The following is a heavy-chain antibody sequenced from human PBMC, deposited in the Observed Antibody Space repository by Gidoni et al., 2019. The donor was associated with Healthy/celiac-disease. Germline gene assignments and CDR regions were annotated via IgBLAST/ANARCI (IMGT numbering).Heavy chain of an antibody. V-gene: IGHV3-11*01. J-gene: IGHJ3*02. CDR2: ISSSGSTI. CDR1: GFTFSDSY. CDR3: ARANYYDSSGYSPLGDAFDI. D-gene: IGHD3-22*01. Sequence: QVQLVESGGGLVNPGGSLRLSCSASGFTFSDSYLSWVRQAPGKGLEWVSYISSSGSTIYYADSVKGRFTISRDNAKNSLYLQRNSLRAEDTAVYYCARANYYDSSGYSPLGDAFDIWGQGTMVTVSS.